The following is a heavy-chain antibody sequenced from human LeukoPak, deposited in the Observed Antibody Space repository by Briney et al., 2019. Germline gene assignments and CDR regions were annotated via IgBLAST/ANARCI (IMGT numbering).Heavy chain of an antibody. CDR1: GFTFSSYA. CDR2: ISYDGSNK. Sequence: GGSLRLSCVASGFTFSSYAMHWVRQAPGKGLEWVAVISYDGSNKYYADSVKGRFTISRDNSKNTLYLQMNSLRAEDTAVYYCASAILGYCSGGSCYAGDYWGQGTLVTVSS. CDR3: ASAILGYCSGGSCYAGDY. D-gene: IGHD2-15*01. V-gene: IGHV3-30*04. J-gene: IGHJ4*02.